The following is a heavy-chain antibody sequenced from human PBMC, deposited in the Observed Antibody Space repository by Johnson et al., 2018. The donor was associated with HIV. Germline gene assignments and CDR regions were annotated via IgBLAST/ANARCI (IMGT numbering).Heavy chain of an antibody. CDR1: GFTVSSNY. J-gene: IGHJ3*01. CDR2: IYSGGST. Sequence: VQLVESGGGLVQPGGSLRLSCAASGFTVSSNYMTWVRQAPGKGLEWVSVIYSGGSTYYADSVKGRFTISRDNSKTTLHLQMNSLRAEDTAVYYCARAGTSGSYAFDFWGQGTMVTVSS. D-gene: IGHD3-22*01. V-gene: IGHV3-66*01. CDR3: ARAGTSGSYAFDF.